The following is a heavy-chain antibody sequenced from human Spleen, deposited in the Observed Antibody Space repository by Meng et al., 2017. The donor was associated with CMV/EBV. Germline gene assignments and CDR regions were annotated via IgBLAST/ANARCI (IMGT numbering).Heavy chain of an antibody. CDR1: GFTFSSYA. V-gene: IGHV3-23*01. J-gene: IGHJ6*02. CDR2: ISGGGGST. D-gene: IGHD4-23*01. Sequence: GESLKISCAASGFTFSSYAISWVRQAPGKGLEWVSGISGGGGSTYYPDSMKGRFTISRDNSKNTLYLQINNLRAEDTAIYYCARASAVRYWGQGTTVTVSS. CDR3: ARASAVRY.